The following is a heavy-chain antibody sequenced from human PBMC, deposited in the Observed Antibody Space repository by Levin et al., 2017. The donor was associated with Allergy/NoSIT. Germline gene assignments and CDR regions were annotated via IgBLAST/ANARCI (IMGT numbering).Heavy chain of an antibody. D-gene: IGHD2-8*02. Sequence: GGSLRLSCAASGFTFSSYSMNWVRQAPGKGLEWVSYISSSSSTIYYADSVKGRFTISRDNAKNSLYLQMNSLRDEDTAVYYCARATGTSSGRRAGAYDYYYGMDVWGQGTTVTVSS. CDR3: ARATGTSSGRRAGAYDYYYGMDV. V-gene: IGHV3-48*02. J-gene: IGHJ6*02. CDR1: GFTFSSYS. CDR2: ISSSSSTI.